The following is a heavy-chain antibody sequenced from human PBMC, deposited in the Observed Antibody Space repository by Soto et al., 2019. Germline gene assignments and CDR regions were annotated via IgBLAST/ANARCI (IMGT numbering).Heavy chain of an antibody. CDR1: GFTFSSYG. V-gene: IGHV3-33*01. Sequence: GGSLRLSCAASGFTFSSYGMHWVRQAPGTGLEWVAVIWFDGSNKFYADSVKGRFTISRDNSKNTVSLQMNSLRDEDSAAYYCATTGPYWGQGTLVTVSS. CDR2: IWFDGSNK. CDR3: ATTGPY. J-gene: IGHJ4*02.